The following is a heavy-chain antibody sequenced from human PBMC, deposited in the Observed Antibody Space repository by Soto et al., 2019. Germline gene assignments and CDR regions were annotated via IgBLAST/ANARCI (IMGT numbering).Heavy chain of an antibody. Sequence: QVQLQESGPGLVKPSETLSLACTVTGGSVTTYYWSWIRQPPGKGLEWIGHISYSGSTNYNPSLKSRVTISVDSSTNQFSLKLRSVSAADTAVYFCARAQGLDFRNWFDPWGQGALVTVSS. CDR3: ARAQGLDFRNWFDP. J-gene: IGHJ5*02. V-gene: IGHV4-59*02. D-gene: IGHD3-16*01. CDR1: GGSVTTYY. CDR2: ISYSGST.